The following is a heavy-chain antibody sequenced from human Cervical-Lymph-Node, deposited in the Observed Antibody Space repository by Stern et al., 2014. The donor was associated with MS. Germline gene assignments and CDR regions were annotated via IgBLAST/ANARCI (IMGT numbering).Heavy chain of an antibody. J-gene: IGHJ3*02. V-gene: IGHV4-39*01. CDR3: TRLVEPTSLVTYPIDI. CDR2: ISASGVP. D-gene: IGHD5-18*01. CDR1: GESISRRPYY. Sequence: QLQLQESGPGLVKPSETLSLTCSVSGESISRRPYYWAWIRQPPGKGLEWIGSISASGVPARPPPLRSRVTLSVDPSKSQFSLRLPSVTAADTAIYYCTRLVEPTSLVTYPIDIWGQGTLVTVSS.